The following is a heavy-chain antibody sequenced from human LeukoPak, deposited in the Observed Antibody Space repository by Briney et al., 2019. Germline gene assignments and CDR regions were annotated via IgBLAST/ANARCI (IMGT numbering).Heavy chain of an antibody. CDR1: GGSFSGYY. CDR2: INHSGST. Sequence: SETLSLTCAVYGGSFSGYYWSWIRQPPGKGLEWIGEINHSGSTNYNPSLKSRVTISVDTSKNQFSLKLSSVTAADTAVYYCARAYNYGSGRYGPTTANWFDPWGQGTLVTVSS. D-gene: IGHD3-10*01. CDR3: ARAYNYGSGRYGPTTANWFDP. J-gene: IGHJ5*02. V-gene: IGHV4-34*01.